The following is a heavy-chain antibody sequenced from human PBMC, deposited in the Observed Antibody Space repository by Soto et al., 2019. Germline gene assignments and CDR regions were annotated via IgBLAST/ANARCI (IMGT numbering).Heavy chain of an antibody. CDR1: GYTFTSHY. J-gene: IGHJ4*02. CDR2: ISPSGGST. CDR3: ARDQIAGTYFFDY. Sequence: QVLLVQSGAEVKKPGASVRFACKASGYTFTSHYIHWVRQAPGQGPEWMGMISPSGGSTSYAQRFRSRVTTTRDTSTATVYMELSSLRSEDTAVYYCARDQIAGTYFFDYWARGPWSPSPQ. V-gene: IGHV1-46*01. D-gene: IGHD2-21*01.